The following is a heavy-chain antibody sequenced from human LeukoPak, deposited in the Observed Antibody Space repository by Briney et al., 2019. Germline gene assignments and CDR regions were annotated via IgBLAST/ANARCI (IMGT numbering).Heavy chain of an antibody. CDR2: IFPGGNT. CDR1: GGSVSSGTYY. Sequence: SSETLSLTCTVSGGSVSSGTYYWNWMRQPAGKGLEWIGRIFPGGNTYFNPSLKSRVAISVDSSKNQFSLTLSSVTAADTAVYYCAGNGDAYFLNAFDIWGQGTMVTVSS. J-gene: IGHJ3*02. D-gene: IGHD5-24*01. CDR3: AGNGDAYFLNAFDI. V-gene: IGHV4-61*02.